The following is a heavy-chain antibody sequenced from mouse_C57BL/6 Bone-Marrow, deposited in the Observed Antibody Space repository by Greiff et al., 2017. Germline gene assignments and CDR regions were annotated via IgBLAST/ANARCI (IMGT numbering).Heavy chain of an antibody. V-gene: IGHV5-4*01. CDR3: ARDQDKPYFDY. D-gene: IGHD3-2*02. Sequence: EVQFVESGGGLVKPGGSLKLSCAASGFTFSSYAMSWVRQTPEKRLEWVATISDGGSYTYYPDNVKGRFTISRDNAKNNLYLQMSHLKSGDTAMYYCARDQDKPYFDYWGQGTTLTVSS. J-gene: IGHJ2*01. CDR2: ISDGGSYT. CDR1: GFTFSSYA.